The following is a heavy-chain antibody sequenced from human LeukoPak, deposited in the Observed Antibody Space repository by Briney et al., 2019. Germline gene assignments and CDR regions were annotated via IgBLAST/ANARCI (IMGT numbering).Heavy chain of an antibody. V-gene: IGHV1-18*01. CDR3: ARHFYGSGTYYHFDY. J-gene: IGHJ4*02. Sequence: ASVKVSCKASGCSFPSYGISWVRQALGQGPEWMGWISPYNDNTNYAQKLQGRATLTTDTSTSTAYMELRSLRSDDTAVYYCARHFYGSGTYYHFDYWGQGTLVTVSS. CDR1: GCSFPSYG. CDR2: ISPYNDNT. D-gene: IGHD3-10*01.